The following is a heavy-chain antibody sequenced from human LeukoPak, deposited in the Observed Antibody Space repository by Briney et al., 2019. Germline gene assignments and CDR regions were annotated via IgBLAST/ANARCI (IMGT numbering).Heavy chain of an antibody. J-gene: IGHJ3*02. D-gene: IGHD3-22*01. CDR3: ARDGIGTYYYDSSGYPSGFDI. CDR1: GFTFSNYG. Sequence: GGSLRLSCAASGFTFSNYGLHWVRQAPGKGLEWVAVISYDGSNKYYADSVKGRFTISRDNSKNTLYLQMNSLRAEDTAVYYCARDGIGTYYYDSSGYPSGFDIWGQGTMVAVSS. CDR2: ISYDGSNK. V-gene: IGHV3-30*03.